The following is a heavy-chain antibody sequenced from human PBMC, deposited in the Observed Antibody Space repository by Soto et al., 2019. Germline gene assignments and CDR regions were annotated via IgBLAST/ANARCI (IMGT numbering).Heavy chain of an antibody. J-gene: IGHJ2*01. D-gene: IGHD2-21*02. CDR3: ANDRRYGGNYNWYFDL. Sequence: EVQLLESGGGLVQPGGSLRLSCAASGFTFSNYAMSWVRQAPGKGLEWVASISNSADSTYYGDSVKGRFTISRDNSKNPLYLQMKVLRADDTAVYYGANDRRYGGNYNWYFDLWGRGTLVTVSS. CDR1: GFTFSNYA. V-gene: IGHV3-23*01. CDR2: ISNSADST.